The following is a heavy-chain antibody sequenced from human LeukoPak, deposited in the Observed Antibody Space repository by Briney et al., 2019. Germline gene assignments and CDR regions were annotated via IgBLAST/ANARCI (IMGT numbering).Heavy chain of an antibody. CDR3: ARLYPGGNYYSGVDV. J-gene: IGHJ6*02. V-gene: IGHV4-34*01. CDR1: GVSFSGYY. CDR2: INHSGST. D-gene: IGHD3-16*01. Sequence: PSETLSLTCAVYGVSFSGYYWSWIRQPPGKGLEWIGEINHSGSTNYNPSLKSRVTISVDTSKNQFSLKLSSVTAADTAVYYCARLYPGGNYYSGVDVWGQGTTVTVSS.